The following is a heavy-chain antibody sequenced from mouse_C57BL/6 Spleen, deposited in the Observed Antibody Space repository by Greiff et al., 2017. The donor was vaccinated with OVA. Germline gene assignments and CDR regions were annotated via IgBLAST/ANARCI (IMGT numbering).Heavy chain of an antibody. J-gene: IGHJ2*01. CDR1: GYTFTDYY. D-gene: IGHD2-5*01. CDR3: ARAYYSNYDY. CDR2: IYPGSGNT. Sequence: VQLVESGPELVKPGASVKISCKASGYTFTDYYINWVKQRPGQGLEWIGRIYPGSGNTKYNEKFKGKATLTVDTSSSTAYMQLSSLTSEDSAVYFCARAYYSNYDYWGQGTTLTVSS. V-gene: IGHV1-84*01.